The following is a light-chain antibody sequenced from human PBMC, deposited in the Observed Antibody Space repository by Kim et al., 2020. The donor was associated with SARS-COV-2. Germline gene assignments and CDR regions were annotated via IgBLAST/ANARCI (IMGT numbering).Light chain of an antibody. CDR2: QDN. J-gene: IGLJ3*02. Sequence: SYELTQPPSVSVSPGQTASVTCSGDSLGDRFIFWYQQKPGQSPVVVIYQDNKRPSGIPERFSGSNSGNTAALTIRETQAMDEADYYCQAWDRGSAVFGGGTKLTVL. CDR1: SLGDRF. V-gene: IGLV3-1*01. CDR3: QAWDRGSAV.